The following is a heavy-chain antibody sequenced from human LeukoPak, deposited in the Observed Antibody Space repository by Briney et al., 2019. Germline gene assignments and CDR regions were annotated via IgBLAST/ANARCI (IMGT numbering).Heavy chain of an antibody. J-gene: IGHJ6*04. Sequence: PSETLSLTCAVSGYSISSGYYWGWIRQPPGKGLEWIGSIFHSGSTYYNPSLKSRVNMSVDTSKNQISLKLSSVTAADTAVYYCARASGSYGSGSYYYYDMDVWGKGTTVTVSS. CDR1: GYSISSGYY. V-gene: IGHV4-38-2*01. CDR2: IFHSGST. D-gene: IGHD3-10*01. CDR3: ARASGSYGSGSYYYYDMDV.